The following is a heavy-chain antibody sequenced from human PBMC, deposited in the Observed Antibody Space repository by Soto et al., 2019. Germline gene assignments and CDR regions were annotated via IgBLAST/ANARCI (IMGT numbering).Heavy chain of an antibody. V-gene: IGHV3-23*01. CDR3: AKRRVGWYFDL. J-gene: IGHJ2*01. CDR2: ISGSGGST. D-gene: IGHD1-26*01. Sequence: EVQLLESGGGLVQPGGSLRLSCAASGFTFSSYAMSWVRQAPGKGLEWVSAISGSGGSTYYADSVKGRFTISRDNSKNTRYQKMTTLRAEHPALYYCAKRRVGWYFDLGGRGPLATASS. CDR1: GFTFSSYA.